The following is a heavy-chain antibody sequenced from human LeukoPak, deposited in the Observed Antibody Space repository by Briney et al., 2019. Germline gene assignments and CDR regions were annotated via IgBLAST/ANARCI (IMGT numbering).Heavy chain of an antibody. Sequence: GGTLRLSCAASGSIFSSYSINWVRQAPGKGLEWVSFISSSSDYIHYADSVKGRFTISRDNAKNSLYLQMNSLRAEDTAVYYCARSHVEIALGAFDIWGQGTMVTVSS. CDR3: ARSHVEIALGAFDI. CDR2: ISSSSDYI. V-gene: IGHV3-21*01. CDR1: GSIFSSYS. D-gene: IGHD5-24*01. J-gene: IGHJ3*02.